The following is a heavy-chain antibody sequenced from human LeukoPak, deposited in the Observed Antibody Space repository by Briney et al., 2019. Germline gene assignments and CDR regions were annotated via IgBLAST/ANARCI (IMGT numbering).Heavy chain of an antibody. J-gene: IGHJ4*02. D-gene: IGHD3-22*01. Sequence: ASVKVSCKASGYTFTSYGISWVRQAPGQGLEWMGWIRAYNGNTNYAQKLQGRVTMTTDTSTSTAYMELRSLRSDDTAVYYCARVLKLYYYDSSGYSDYWGQGTLVTVSS. CDR2: IRAYNGNT. CDR3: ARVLKLYYYDSSGYSDY. CDR1: GYTFTSYG. V-gene: IGHV1-18*01.